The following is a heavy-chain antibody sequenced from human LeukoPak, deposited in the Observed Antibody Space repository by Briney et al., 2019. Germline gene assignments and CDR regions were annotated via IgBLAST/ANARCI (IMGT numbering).Heavy chain of an antibody. J-gene: IGHJ6*02. CDR1: GGSISSYY. V-gene: IGHV4-59*01. D-gene: IGHD1-26*01. CDR2: IYYSGST. CDR3: ARDRVGPYYYYGMDV. Sequence: SETLSLTCTVSGGSISSYYWSWIRQPPGKGLEWIGYIYYSGSTNYNPSLKSRVTISVDTSKNQFSLKLSSVTAADTAVYYCARDRVGPYYYYGMDVWGQGTTVTVSS.